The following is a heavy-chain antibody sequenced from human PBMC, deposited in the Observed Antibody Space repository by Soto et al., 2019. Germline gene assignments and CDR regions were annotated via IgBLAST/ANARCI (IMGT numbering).Heavy chain of an antibody. V-gene: IGHV4-30-4*08. CDR2: IYYSGST. Sequence: SETLSLTCTVSGGSISSGGYYWSWIRQHPGKGLEWIGYIYYSGSTYYNPSLKSRVTISVDTSKNQFSLKLSSVTAADTAVYYCARALQMATTHFDYWGQGTLVTVSS. J-gene: IGHJ4*02. CDR1: GGSISSGGYY. CDR3: ARALQMATTHFDY. D-gene: IGHD1-1*01.